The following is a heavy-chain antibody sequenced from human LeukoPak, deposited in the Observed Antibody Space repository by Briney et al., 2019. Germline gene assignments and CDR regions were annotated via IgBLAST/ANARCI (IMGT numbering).Heavy chain of an antibody. J-gene: IGHJ4*02. CDR3: ARGLGAMGTAMVPYGDY. V-gene: IGHV1-18*01. Sequence: EASVKVSCKASGYTFTSYGISWVRQAPGQGLEWMGWISAYNGNTNYAQKLQGRVTMTTDTSTSTAYMELSRLRSDDTAVYYCARGLGAMGTAMVPYGDYWGQGTLVTVSS. D-gene: IGHD5-18*01. CDR2: ISAYNGNT. CDR1: GYTFTSYG.